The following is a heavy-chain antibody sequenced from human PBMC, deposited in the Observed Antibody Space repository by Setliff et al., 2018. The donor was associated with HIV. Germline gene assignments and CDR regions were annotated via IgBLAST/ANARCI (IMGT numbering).Heavy chain of an antibody. J-gene: IGHJ5*02. D-gene: IGHD3-3*01. V-gene: IGHV4-38-2*01. CDR3: ARGRTFYGFLEWLLNWFDP. CDR1: GFSINSGYY. CDR2: IYQTGTT. Sequence: SETLSLTCAVSGFSINSGYYWGWIRQPPGKGLEWIGSIYQTGTTYYNPSLKSRVTISVDTSQNQFSLKVSSVIDADTAVYYCARGRTFYGFLEWLLNWFDPWGQGTLVTVSS.